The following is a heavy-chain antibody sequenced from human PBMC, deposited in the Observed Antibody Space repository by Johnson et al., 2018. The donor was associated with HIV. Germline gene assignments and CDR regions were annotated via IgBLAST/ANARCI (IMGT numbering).Heavy chain of an antibody. V-gene: IGHV3-30*18. CDR2: ISYYGSNK. D-gene: IGHD6-13*01. CDR3: AKTYSSSWYAFDI. CDR1: GFTFNTYA. Sequence: QVQLVESGGGVVQPGRSLRLSCAASGFTFNTYAMYWVRQAPGKGLEWVAIISYYGSNKYYADSVKGRFTISRDNSKNTLYLQMNSLRVEDTAVYYCAKTYSSSWYAFDIWGQGTMVTVSS. J-gene: IGHJ3*02.